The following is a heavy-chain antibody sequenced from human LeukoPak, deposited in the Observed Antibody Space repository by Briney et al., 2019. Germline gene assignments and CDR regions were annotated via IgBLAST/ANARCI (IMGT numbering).Heavy chain of an antibody. V-gene: IGHV3-7*01. D-gene: IGHD2-2*01. Sequence: GGSLRLSCAASGFTFSNHWMSWVRQAPGKGLEWVSRIQKDGSDKYYVDSVKGRFTISRDNAKNPLYLQMNGLRADDTAVYYCSGYEGWSFDIWGRGTKVTVSS. CDR3: SGYEGWSFDI. J-gene: IGHJ3*02. CDR1: GFTFSNHW. CDR2: IQKDGSDK.